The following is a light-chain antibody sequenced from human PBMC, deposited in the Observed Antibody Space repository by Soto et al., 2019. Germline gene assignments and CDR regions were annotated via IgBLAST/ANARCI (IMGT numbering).Light chain of an antibody. CDR1: QSISSTS. Sequence: EIVLTQSPGTLSLSPGERATLSCRASQSISSTSLAWYQQKPGQAPRLLIHSASSMASGIPARFSGSGSGTDFSLTISRLEPEDFAVYYCQQYDGSLLTFGPGTKVDIK. CDR3: QQYDGSLLT. J-gene: IGKJ3*01. V-gene: IGKV3-20*01. CDR2: SAS.